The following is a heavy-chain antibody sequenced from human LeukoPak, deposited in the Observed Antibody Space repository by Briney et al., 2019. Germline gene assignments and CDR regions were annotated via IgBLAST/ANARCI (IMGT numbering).Heavy chain of an antibody. CDR3: ARVYCSSTSCYYGRGFLDY. D-gene: IGHD2-2*01. CDR2: INPGGGNT. V-gene: IGHV1-46*01. CDR1: GYTFTGYY. Sequence: SVKVSCKASGYTFTGYYIHWVRQAPGQGLEWMGLINPGGGNTNYAQNFQGRVTMTTDTSTSTANMELRSLRSDDTALYYCARVYCSSTSCYYGRGFLDYWGQGTLVTVSS. J-gene: IGHJ4*02.